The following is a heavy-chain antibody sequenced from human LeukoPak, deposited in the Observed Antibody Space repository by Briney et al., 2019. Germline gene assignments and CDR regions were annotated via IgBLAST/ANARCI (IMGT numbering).Heavy chain of an antibody. CDR3: ARILWFGESNWFDP. CDR2: IYTSGST. D-gene: IGHD3-10*01. CDR1: GGSISSYY. J-gene: IGHJ5*02. Sequence: SETLSLTCTVSGGSISSYYWSWIRQPAGKGLEWIGRIYTSGSTNYNPSLKSRVTMSVDTSKNQFSLKLSSVTAADTAVYYCARILWFGESNWFDPWGQGTLVTVSS. V-gene: IGHV4-4*07.